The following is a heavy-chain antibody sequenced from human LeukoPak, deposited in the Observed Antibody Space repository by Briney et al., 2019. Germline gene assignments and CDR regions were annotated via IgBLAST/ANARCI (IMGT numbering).Heavy chain of an antibody. CDR1: GFTFSSFA. V-gene: IGHV3-23*01. Sequence: GASLRLSCAASGFTFSSFALTWVRQAPGKGLEWVSVTSGRGSNTFYADSVKGRFTITRDNSKNTLYLQMNSLRAEDTAVYYCAKGSSYFDGSGYYYFDYWGQGTLVAVSS. CDR2: TSGRGSNT. J-gene: IGHJ4*02. CDR3: AKGSSYFDGSGYYYFDY. D-gene: IGHD3-22*01.